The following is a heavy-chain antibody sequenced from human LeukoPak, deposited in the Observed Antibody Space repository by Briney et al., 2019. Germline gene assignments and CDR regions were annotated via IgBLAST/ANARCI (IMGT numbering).Heavy chain of an antibody. D-gene: IGHD6-19*01. CDR1: GFTFSSYS. CDR2: ISSSSSYI. V-gene: IGHV3-21*01. Sequence: GGSLRLSCAASGFTFSSYSMNWVRQAPGKGLEWVSSISSSSSYIYYADSVKGRFTISRDNAKNSLYLQMNSLRAEDTAVYYCARDFEVTGYSSGWYLDYWGQGTLVTVSS. CDR3: ARDFEVTGYSSGWYLDY. J-gene: IGHJ4*02.